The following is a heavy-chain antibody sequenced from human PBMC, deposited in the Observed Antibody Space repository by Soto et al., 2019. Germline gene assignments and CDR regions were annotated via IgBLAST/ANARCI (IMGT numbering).Heavy chain of an antibody. V-gene: IGHV3-30*18. J-gene: IGHJ5*02. CDR2: ISYDGSNK. CDR3: AKGSSSWYYLVQYDWFDP. D-gene: IGHD6-13*01. CDR1: GFTFSSYG. Sequence: GGSLRLSCAASGFTFSSYGMHWVRQAPGKGLEWVAVISYDGSNKYYADSVKGRFTISRDNSKNTLYLQMNSLRAEDTAVYYFAKGSSSWYYLVQYDWFDPWGQGTLVTVSS.